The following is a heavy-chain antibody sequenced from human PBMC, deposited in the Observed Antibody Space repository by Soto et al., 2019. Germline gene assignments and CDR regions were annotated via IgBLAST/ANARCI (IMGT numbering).Heavy chain of an antibody. Sequence: QVQLQESGPGLVKPSETLSLTCTVSGGSISSYYWSWIRQPPGKGLEWIGYIYYSGSTNYNPSLKSRVTISVDTSKNQFSLKLSSVTAADTAVYYCARDLGYGSGSYYNSPDWYFDLWGRGTLVTVSS. V-gene: IGHV4-59*01. CDR1: GGSISSYY. CDR2: IYYSGST. J-gene: IGHJ2*01. CDR3: ARDLGYGSGSYYNSPDWYFDL. D-gene: IGHD3-10*01.